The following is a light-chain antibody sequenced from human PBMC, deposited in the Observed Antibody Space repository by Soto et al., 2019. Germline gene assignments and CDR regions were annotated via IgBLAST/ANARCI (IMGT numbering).Light chain of an antibody. CDR1: SSDGGGYNY. J-gene: IGLJ3*02. CDR2: EVS. V-gene: IGLV2-14*01. Sequence: QSVLTQPASVSGSPGQSFTISCTGTSSDGGGYNYVSWYQQHPGKAPKLMIYEVSNRPSGVSNRFSGSKSGNTASLTISGLKAEDEADYYCSSFTSINTWVFGGGTKLTVL. CDR3: SSFTSINTWV.